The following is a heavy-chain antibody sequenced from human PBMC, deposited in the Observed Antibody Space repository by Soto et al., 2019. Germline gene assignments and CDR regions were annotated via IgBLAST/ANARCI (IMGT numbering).Heavy chain of an antibody. J-gene: IGHJ5*02. D-gene: IGHD2-2*01. Sequence: GGSLRLSCAASGFTFINYAMHWVRQAPGKGLEWVAVISGAGGNTYYADSVKGRFTVSRDNSKKMLYLEMNSLRVEDTAIYYCAKDPVPQLLPSWWFDPWGQGTRVTVSS. CDR3: AKDPVPQLLPSWWFDP. CDR2: ISGAGGNT. V-gene: IGHV3-23*01. CDR1: GFTFINYA.